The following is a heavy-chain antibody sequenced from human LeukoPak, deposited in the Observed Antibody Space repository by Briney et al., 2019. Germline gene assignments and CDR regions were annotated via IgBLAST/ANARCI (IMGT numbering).Heavy chain of an antibody. D-gene: IGHD2-8*01. CDR3: AKGGILYHEPIDY. V-gene: IGHV3-43*02. Sequence: GGSLRLSCAASGFTFDDYAMHWVRQAPGKGLEWVSLISWDGGRTYYADSVKGRFTISRDNSKNSLYLQMNSLRTEDTALYYCAKGGILYHEPIDYWGQGTLVTVSS. CDR1: GFTFDDYA. J-gene: IGHJ4*02. CDR2: ISWDGGRT.